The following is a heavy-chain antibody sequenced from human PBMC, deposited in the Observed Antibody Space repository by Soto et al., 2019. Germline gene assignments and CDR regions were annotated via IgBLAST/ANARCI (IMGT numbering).Heavy chain of an antibody. D-gene: IGHD3-22*01. CDR2: ISAYNGNT. CDR3: ESSSGPYYYYGMDV. V-gene: IGHV1-18*01. Sequence: QVQLVQSGAEVKKPGASVKVSCKASGYTFTSYGISWVRQAPGQGLEWMGWISAYNGNTNYAQKLQGRVTMTTEKSKRKAYMELRSLRSDDTAVYYCESSSGPYYYYGMDVWGQGTTVTVSS. CDR1: GYTFTSYG. J-gene: IGHJ6*02.